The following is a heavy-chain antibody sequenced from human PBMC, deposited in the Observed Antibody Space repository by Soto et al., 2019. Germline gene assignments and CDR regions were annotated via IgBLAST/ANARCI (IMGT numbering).Heavy chain of an antibody. CDR2: INHSGST. J-gene: IGHJ5*02. D-gene: IGHD3-3*01. CDR3: ARDHHRKIRFLEWSPSPPRENWFDP. CDR1: GGYFSGYC. Sequence: PSETLSVPWGVDGGYFSGYCLSWIRQTPGKGLEWIGEINHSGSTNYNPSLKSRVIISVDTSKNQFSLKLSSVTAADTAVYYCARDHHRKIRFLEWSPSPPRENWFDPWGQGTLVTVSS. V-gene: IGHV4-34*01.